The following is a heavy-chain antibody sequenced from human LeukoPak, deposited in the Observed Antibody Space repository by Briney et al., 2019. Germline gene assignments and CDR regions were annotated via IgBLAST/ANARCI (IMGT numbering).Heavy chain of an antibody. CDR3: ARVRDYGDYENPFDS. CDR1: GFTFSESW. CDR2: IKHDEREE. Sequence: GGSLRLSCVASGFTFSESWMTWVRQAPGKGLEWVASIKHDEREEYYADSVKGRFSMSRDNSKNTLYLQMNSLRAEDTAVYYCARVRDYGDYENPFDSWGQGTLVTVSS. D-gene: IGHD4-17*01. V-gene: IGHV3-7*01. J-gene: IGHJ4*02.